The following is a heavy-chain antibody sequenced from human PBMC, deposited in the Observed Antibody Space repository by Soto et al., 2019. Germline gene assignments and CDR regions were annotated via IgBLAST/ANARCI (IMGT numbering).Heavy chain of an antibody. V-gene: IGHV1-69*13. CDR3: FSSTLRGYYYYGMDV. CDR1: GYTFTSYD. J-gene: IGHJ6*02. D-gene: IGHD6-13*01. Sequence: SVKVSCKASGYTFTSYDINWVRQAPGQGLEWMGGIIPIFGTANYAQKFQGRVTITADESTSTAYMELSSLRSEDTAVYYCFSSTLRGYYYYGMDVWGQGTKVTVSS. CDR2: IIPIFGTA.